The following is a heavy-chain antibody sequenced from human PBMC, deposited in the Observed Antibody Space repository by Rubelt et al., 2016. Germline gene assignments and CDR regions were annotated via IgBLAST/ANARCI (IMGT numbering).Heavy chain of an antibody. CDR3: ARSSSSETDY. CDR2: IYPGDSDT. D-gene: IGHD6-6*01. Sequence: EVQLVQSGAEVKKPGESLKISCKGSGYSFTTYWIGWVRQMPGKGLEWMGIIYPGDSDTRYSPSCPGQSTTSADTSLSTAYLQWSSLKASDTAMYYCARSSSSETDYWGQGTLVTVSS. V-gene: IGHV5-51*01. J-gene: IGHJ4*02. CDR1: GYSFTTYW.